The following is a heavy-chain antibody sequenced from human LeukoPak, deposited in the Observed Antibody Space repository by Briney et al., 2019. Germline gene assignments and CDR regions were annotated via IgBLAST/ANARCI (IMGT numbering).Heavy chain of an antibody. V-gene: IGHV3-73*01. Sequence: GGSLRLSCAASGFTFRSYWMDWVRQASGKGLEWVGRIRSKANSYATAYAASVKGRFTISRDDSKNTAYLQMNSLKTEDTAVYYCTRSIAAAGAFDYWGQGTLVTVSS. D-gene: IGHD6-13*01. CDR3: TRSIAAAGAFDY. CDR1: GFTFRSYW. CDR2: IRSKANSYAT. J-gene: IGHJ4*02.